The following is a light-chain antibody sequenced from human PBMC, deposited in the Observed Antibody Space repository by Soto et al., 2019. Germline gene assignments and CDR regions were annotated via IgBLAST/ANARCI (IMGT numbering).Light chain of an antibody. CDR3: AAWDDSLNVYVV. Sequence: QSVLTQPPSASGTPGRRVPILVLGSGSTSGSNTVNGYQQLPGTAPKLLIYSNNQRPSGVPDRFSGSKSGTSASLAISGLQSEDEADYYCAAWDDSLNVYVVFGGGTKVTVL. CDR2: SNN. J-gene: IGLJ2*01. V-gene: IGLV1-44*01. CDR1: GSTSGSNT.